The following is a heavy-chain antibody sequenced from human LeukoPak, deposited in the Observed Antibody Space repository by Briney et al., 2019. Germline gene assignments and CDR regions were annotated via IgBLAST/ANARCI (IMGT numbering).Heavy chain of an antibody. CDR1: GYRFTSYG. D-gene: IGHD5-18*01. CDR2: ISTYNGNT. CDR3: AREWGGYTYGYAYYYYYMDV. Sequence: ASVKVSCKASGYRFTSYGITWVRQAPGQGLEWMGWISTYNGNTNYAQRFQDRVTMTADTSTTTAYLELRSLRSDDTAVYYCAREWGGYTYGYAYYYYYMDVWGEGTTVTVSS. J-gene: IGHJ6*03. V-gene: IGHV1-18*01.